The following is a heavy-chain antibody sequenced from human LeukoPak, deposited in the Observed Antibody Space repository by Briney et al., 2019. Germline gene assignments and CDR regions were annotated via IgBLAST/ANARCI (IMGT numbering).Heavy chain of an antibody. Sequence: GGSLRLSCAASGFTFDEYGMSWVRQAPGKGLEWGSGINWNGGSTGYADSVKGRFTISRDNAKNSLYLQMNSLRAGDTALYYCARDYGDIRVRYYFDYWGQGTLVTVSS. CDR3: ARDYGDIRVRYYFDY. V-gene: IGHV3-20*04. CDR2: INWNGGST. J-gene: IGHJ4*02. CDR1: GFTFDEYG. D-gene: IGHD4-17*01.